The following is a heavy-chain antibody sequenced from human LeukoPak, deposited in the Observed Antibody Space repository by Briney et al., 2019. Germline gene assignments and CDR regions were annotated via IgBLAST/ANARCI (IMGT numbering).Heavy chain of an antibody. J-gene: IGHJ4*02. V-gene: IGHV3-7*01. CDR3: ARPHSSWYADY. D-gene: IGHD6-13*01. CDR2: IKQDGSEK. CDR1: GFTFSSYW. Sequence: PGGSLRLSCAASGFTFSSYWMSWVRQAPGKGLEWVANIKQDGSEKYYVDSVKGRFTISRDNAKNSLYLQMNSLRAEDTAMHYCARPHSSWYADYWGQGTLVTVSS.